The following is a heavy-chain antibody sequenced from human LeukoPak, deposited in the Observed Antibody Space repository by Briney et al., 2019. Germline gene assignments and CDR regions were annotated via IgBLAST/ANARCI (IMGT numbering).Heavy chain of an antibody. CDR2: ISSSSSYI. CDR3: ARVSKGYRFGELLGNFDY. V-gene: IGHV3-21*01. D-gene: IGHD3-10*01. Sequence: GVSLRLSCAASGFTFSSYSMNWVRQAPGKGLEWVSSISSSSSYIYYADSVKGRFTISRDNAKNSLYLQMNSLRAEDTAVYYCARVSKGYRFGELLGNFDYWGQGTLVTVSS. CDR1: GFTFSSYS. J-gene: IGHJ4*02.